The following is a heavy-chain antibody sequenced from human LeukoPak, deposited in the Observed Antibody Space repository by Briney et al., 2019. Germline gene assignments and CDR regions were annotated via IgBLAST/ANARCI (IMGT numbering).Heavy chain of an antibody. V-gene: IGHV1-8*01. CDR2: MNPNSGNT. CDR3: ASPTPELTGNYYYGMDV. D-gene: IGHD7-27*01. Sequence: ASVKVSCKASGYTFTSYDINWVRQATGQGLEWMGWMNPNSGNTGYAQKFQGRVTMTRNTSISTAYMELSSLRSEDTAVYYCASPTPELTGNYYYGMDVWGQGTTVTVSS. CDR1: GYTFTSYD. J-gene: IGHJ6*02.